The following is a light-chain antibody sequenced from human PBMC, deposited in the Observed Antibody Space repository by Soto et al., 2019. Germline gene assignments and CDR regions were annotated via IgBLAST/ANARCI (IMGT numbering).Light chain of an antibody. V-gene: IGKV2-28*01. CDR3: MQGVQMPPIT. J-gene: IGKJ5*01. Sequence: DIVMTQSPLSLPVTPGEPASISGSSVQSLQHSNGYNYLDWYFQKPGQSPQLLIHLASNRASGVPVRFSGSGSGTDFTLNISSVEAEDVGLYYCMQGVQMPPITFGQGTRPAI. CDR2: LAS. CDR1: QSLQHSNGYNY.